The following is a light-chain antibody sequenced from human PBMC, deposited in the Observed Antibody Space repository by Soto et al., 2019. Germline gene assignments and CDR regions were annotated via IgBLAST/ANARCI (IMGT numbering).Light chain of an antibody. V-gene: IGKV1-39*01. CDR3: QQSYSTPWT. CDR2: AAS. J-gene: IGKJ1*01. Sequence: DIQMTQSPSSLSGSVGDRVTMTFLASQSISSYLNWYQQKPGKAPKLLIYAASSLQSGVPSRFSGSGSGTDFTLTISSLQPEDFATYYCQQSYSTPWTFGQGTKVDIK. CDR1: QSISSY.